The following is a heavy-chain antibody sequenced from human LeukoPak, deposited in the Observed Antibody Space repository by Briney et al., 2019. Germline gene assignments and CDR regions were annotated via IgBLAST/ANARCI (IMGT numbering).Heavy chain of an antibody. J-gene: IGHJ5*02. CDR3: ARDGITILDP. CDR1: GFTFGSYW. Sequence: GGSLRLSCAASGFTFGSYWMTWVRQAPGKGLEWVANIKQDGSEKYYVDSVKGRFTISRDNAKNSLYLQMNSLRAEDTAVYYCARDGITILDPWGQGTLVTVSS. V-gene: IGHV3-7*01. CDR2: IKQDGSEK. D-gene: IGHD3-3*01.